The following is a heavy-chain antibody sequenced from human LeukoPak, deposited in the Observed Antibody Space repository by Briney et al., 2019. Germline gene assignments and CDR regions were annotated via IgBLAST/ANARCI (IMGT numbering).Heavy chain of an antibody. D-gene: IGHD3-10*01. CDR3: VRVYYYGSGSYLDY. V-gene: IGHV3-53*01. CDR2: IYSGGST. J-gene: IGHJ4*02. CDR1: GFTVSSNY. Sequence: GGSLRLSCAASGFTVSSNYMSWVRQAPGKGLEWVSVIYSGGSTYYADSVKGRFTISRDNSKNTLYLQMNSLRAEDTAVYYCVRVYYYGSGSYLDYWGQGTLVTVSS.